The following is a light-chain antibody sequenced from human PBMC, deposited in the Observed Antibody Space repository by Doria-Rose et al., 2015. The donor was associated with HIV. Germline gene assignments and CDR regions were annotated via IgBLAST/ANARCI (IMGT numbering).Light chain of an antibody. CDR2: GDN. CDR1: SGSIASNY. Sequence: NFMLTQPHSVSESPGQTVTISCTGSSGSIASNYVQWYQQRPGSAPTTVIYGDNQRPSGVPDRFSGSIDSSSNSASLTISGLNTEDEADYYCQPYDNGNWVFGGGTKLTVL. V-gene: IGLV6-57*02. J-gene: IGLJ3*02. CDR3: QPYDNGNWV.